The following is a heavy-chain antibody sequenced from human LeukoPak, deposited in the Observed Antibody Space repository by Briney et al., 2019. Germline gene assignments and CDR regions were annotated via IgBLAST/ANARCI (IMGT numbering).Heavy chain of an antibody. D-gene: IGHD6-13*01. CDR3: ARLRWAAGDGYYFDY. CDR1: GYGFTTCW. CDR2: INPGNSDT. V-gene: IGHV5-51*01. J-gene: IGHJ4*02. Sequence: GESLKISCQGSGYGFTTCWIGWVRPMPGKGLEWMWVINPGNSDTRYSPSFQGQVTISADKSITTAYLQWSSLKASDTAMYYCARLRWAAGDGYYFDYWGQGTPVTVSS.